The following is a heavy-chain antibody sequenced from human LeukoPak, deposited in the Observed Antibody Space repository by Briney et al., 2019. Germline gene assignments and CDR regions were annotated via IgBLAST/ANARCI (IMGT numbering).Heavy chain of an antibody. CDR3: GKTTGGYSSGQKPAWPVDF. Sequence: PGGSLRLSWAASGFTFGSHATCWGRQAPGKGLEWVAGIFGGGGSPHYADSVKGRFTISRDNPRNTVYLQINSLRDDDTAVYYCGKTTGGYSSGQKPAWPVDFWGQGPLVSVPS. CDR1: GFTFGSHA. D-gene: IGHD2-15*01. V-gene: IGHV3-23*01. J-gene: IGHJ4*02. CDR2: IFGGGGSP.